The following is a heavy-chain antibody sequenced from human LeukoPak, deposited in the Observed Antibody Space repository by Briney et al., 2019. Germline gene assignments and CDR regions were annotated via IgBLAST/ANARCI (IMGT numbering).Heavy chain of an antibody. CDR1: GFTFSSYA. CDR2: ISSNGGST. Sequence: PGGPLRFSCSASGFTFSSYAMHWVRQAPGKGLEYVSAISSNGGSTYYADSVKGRFTISRDNSKNTLYLQMSSLRAEDTAVYYCVKGYYDFWSGSDAFDIWGQGTMVTVSS. J-gene: IGHJ3*02. CDR3: VKGYYDFWSGSDAFDI. D-gene: IGHD3-3*01. V-gene: IGHV3-64D*09.